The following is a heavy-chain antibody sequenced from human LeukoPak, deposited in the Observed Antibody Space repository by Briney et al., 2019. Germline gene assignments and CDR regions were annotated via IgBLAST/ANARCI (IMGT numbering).Heavy chain of an antibody. Sequence: PGGSLRLSCAASGFTFSSYAMSWVRQAPGKGLEWVSAISGSGGSTYYADSVKGRFTISRDNSKNTLYLQMNSLRAEDTAVYYCAKDLSLSSSWLPRNYFDYWGQGTLVTVSS. CDR1: GFTFSSYA. CDR2: ISGSGGST. CDR3: AKDLSLSSSWLPRNYFDY. V-gene: IGHV3-23*01. D-gene: IGHD6-13*01. J-gene: IGHJ4*02.